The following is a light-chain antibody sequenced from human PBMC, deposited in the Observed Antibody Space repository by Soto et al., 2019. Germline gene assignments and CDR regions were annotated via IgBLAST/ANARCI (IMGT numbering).Light chain of an antibody. V-gene: IGKV3-20*01. CDR2: GSS. CDR1: QTVRAGS. CDR3: QHYGSSLWT. J-gene: IGKJ1*01. Sequence: DIVLTQSPATLSLSPGERATLSCRASQTVRAGSLAWYQQKPGQSPRLLIYGSSSRATGIPDRFSGRGSGTDFSLTINRLEPEDFAVYYCQHYGSSLWTFGQGTKVEI.